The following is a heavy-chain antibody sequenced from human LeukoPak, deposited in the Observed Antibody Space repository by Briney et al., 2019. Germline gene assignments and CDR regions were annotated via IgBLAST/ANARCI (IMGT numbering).Heavy chain of an antibody. J-gene: IGHJ6*02. Sequence: GASVKVSCKASGGTFSSYAISWVRQAPGQGLEWMGGIIPIFGTANYAQKFQGRVTITADESTSTAYMELSSLRSEDTAVYYCARASGYSYGPTEYYYYYYGMDVWGQGTTVTVSS. CDR3: ARASGYSYGPTEYYYYYYGMDV. V-gene: IGHV1-69*13. CDR1: GGTFSSYA. D-gene: IGHD5-18*01. CDR2: IIPIFGTA.